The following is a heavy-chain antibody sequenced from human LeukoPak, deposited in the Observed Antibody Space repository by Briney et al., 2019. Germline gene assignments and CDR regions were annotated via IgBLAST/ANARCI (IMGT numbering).Heavy chain of an antibody. J-gene: IGHJ3*02. Sequence: SETLSLTCAVYGGSFSGYYWSWIRQPPGKGLEWIGYIYYSGSTNYNPSLKSRVTVSVDTSKNQFSLKLSSVTAADTAVYYCARVNGGSFDIWGQGTMVTVSS. CDR1: GGSFSGYY. CDR2: IYYSGST. CDR3: ARVNGGSFDI. D-gene: IGHD4-23*01. V-gene: IGHV4-59*01.